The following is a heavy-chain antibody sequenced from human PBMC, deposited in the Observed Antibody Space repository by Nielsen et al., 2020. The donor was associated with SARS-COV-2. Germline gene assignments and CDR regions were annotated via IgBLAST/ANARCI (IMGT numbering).Heavy chain of an antibody. V-gene: IGHV3-23*01. CDR3: AKDLPGGDVEAFDI. J-gene: IGHJ3*02. CDR2: ISGSGGST. D-gene: IGHD2-21*02. Sequence: GESLKISCAASGFTFSSYAMSWVRQAPGKGLEWVSAISGSGGSTYYADSVKGRFTISRDNSKNTLYLQMNSLRAEDTAVYYCAKDLPGGDVEAFDIWGQGTMVTVSS. CDR1: GFTFSSYA.